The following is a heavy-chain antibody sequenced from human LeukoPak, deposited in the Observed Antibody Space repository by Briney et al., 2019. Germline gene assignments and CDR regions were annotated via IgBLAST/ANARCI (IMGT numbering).Heavy chain of an antibody. V-gene: IGHV3-30*02. CDR1: GFTFSSYG. CDR2: TRYDGSNK. Sequence: GGSLRLSCAASGFTFSSYGMHWVRQAPGKGLEWVAFTRYDGSNKYYADSVKGRFTISRDNSKNTLYLQMNSLRAEDTAVYYCAKDSMLSPTPEYFQHWGQGTLVTVSS. J-gene: IGHJ1*01. D-gene: IGHD2-8*01. CDR3: AKDSMLSPTPEYFQH.